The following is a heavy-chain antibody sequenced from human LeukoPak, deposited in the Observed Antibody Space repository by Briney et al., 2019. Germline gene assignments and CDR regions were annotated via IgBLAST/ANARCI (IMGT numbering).Heavy chain of an antibody. D-gene: IGHD6-19*01. CDR2: IWYDGSDK. Sequence: GRSLRLSCAVSGFPFSTYGMHWVRQAPGKGLEWVGIIWYDGSDKYYGDSVKGRFTISRDNSKNTLYLQMNGLRAEDTAVYYCTILAVASDFDYWGQGTLVTVSS. J-gene: IGHJ4*02. V-gene: IGHV3-33*01. CDR3: TILAVASDFDY. CDR1: GFPFSTYG.